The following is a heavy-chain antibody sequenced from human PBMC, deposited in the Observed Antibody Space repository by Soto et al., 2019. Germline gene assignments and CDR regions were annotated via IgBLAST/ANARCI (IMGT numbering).Heavy chain of an antibody. Sequence: EVELVESGGGLVQPGGSLRLSCAASGFPFSTYSMSWVRQAPGKGLEWISYISASTLTTFYAYSVKGRFTISRDTAQNSLYLQMNSLRDEDTAVYYCARAPQLVAPAATGFDSWGQGTLVTVSS. V-gene: IGHV3-48*02. CDR2: ISASTLTT. D-gene: IGHD2-2*01. CDR3: ARAPQLVAPAATGFDS. J-gene: IGHJ4*02. CDR1: GFPFSTYS.